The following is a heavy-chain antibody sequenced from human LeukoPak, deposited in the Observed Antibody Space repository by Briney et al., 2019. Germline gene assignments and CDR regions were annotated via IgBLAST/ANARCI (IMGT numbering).Heavy chain of an antibody. J-gene: IGHJ4*02. D-gene: IGHD6-25*01. V-gene: IGHV4-34*01. CDR1: GGSFSGYY. CDR3: ARAYNSARYFDY. CDR2: INHSGST. Sequence: SETLSLTCAVYGGSFSGYYWSWIRQPPGKGLEWIGEINHSGSTNYNPSLKSRVTISVDTSKNQLSQKLSSVTAADTAVYYCARAYNSARYFDYWGQGTLVTVSS.